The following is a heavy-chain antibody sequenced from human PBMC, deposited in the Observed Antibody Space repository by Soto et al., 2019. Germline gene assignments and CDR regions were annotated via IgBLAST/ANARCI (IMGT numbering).Heavy chain of an antibody. CDR3: ARGGGQQLAHFNY. CDR2: INSDGSST. J-gene: IGHJ4*02. CDR1: GFTFSGYW. D-gene: IGHD6-13*01. Sequence: EVQLVESGGGLVQPGGSLRLSCAASGFTFSGYWMHWVRQAPGKGLVWVSRINSDGSSTSYADSVKGRFTISRDNAKNTLYLQMNSLRAEDTAGYYCARGGGQQLAHFNYWGQGTLVTVSS. V-gene: IGHV3-74*01.